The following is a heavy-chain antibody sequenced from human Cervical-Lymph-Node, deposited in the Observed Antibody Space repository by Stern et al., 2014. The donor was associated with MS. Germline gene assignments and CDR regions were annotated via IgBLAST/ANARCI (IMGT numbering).Heavy chain of an antibody. CDR1: GFTFSSYD. J-gene: IGHJ4*02. CDR3: AKDSKMLALDY. Sequence: VHLVESGGGVVQPGRSLRLSCAASGFTFSSYDMHWVRQAPGKGLEWVAVISYDGSNKYYADSVKGRFTISRNNSKNTLYLQMNSLRAEDTAVYYCAKDSKMLALDYWGQGTLVTVSS. CDR2: ISYDGSNK. D-gene: IGHD3-10*02. V-gene: IGHV3-30*18.